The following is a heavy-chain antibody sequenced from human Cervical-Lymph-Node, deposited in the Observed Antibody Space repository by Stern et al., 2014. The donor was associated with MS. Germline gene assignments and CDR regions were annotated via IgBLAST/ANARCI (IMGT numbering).Heavy chain of an antibody. D-gene: IGHD5-18*01. Sequence: EVQLVQSGGGLVQPGRSLRLSCTASGFTFGDYAMSWFRQAPGKGLEWVGFIRSKAYGGTTEYAASVKGRFTISRDDSKSIAYLQMNSLKTEDTAVYYCTRSGYSYGSDYWGQGTLVTVSS. J-gene: IGHJ4*02. CDR2: IRSKAYGGTT. V-gene: IGHV3-49*03. CDR1: GFTFGDYA. CDR3: TRSGYSYGSDY.